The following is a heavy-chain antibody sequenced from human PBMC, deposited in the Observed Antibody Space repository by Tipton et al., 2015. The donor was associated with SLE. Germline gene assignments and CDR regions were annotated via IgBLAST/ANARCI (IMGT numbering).Heavy chain of an antibody. D-gene: IGHD4-11*01. V-gene: IGHV4-39*07. Sequence: TLSLTCSVSGGSISTNSYYWGWIRQPPGKGLEWIGSIHHSGNTYHNPSLKSRVAISRDTSKNQFSLKLSSVAAAGTAIYYCARGPDSSKLGYWGQGVLITVSS. J-gene: IGHJ4*02. CDR1: GGSISTNSYY. CDR3: ARGPDSSKLGY. CDR2: IHHSGNT.